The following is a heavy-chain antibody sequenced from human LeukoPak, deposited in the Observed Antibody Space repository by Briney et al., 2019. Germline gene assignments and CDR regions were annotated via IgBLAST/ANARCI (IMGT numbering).Heavy chain of an antibody. Sequence: SETLSLTCTVSGGSISSYYWSWIRQPPGKGLEWIGYTYYSGSTNYNPSLKSRVTISVDTSKNQFSLKLSSVTAADTAVYYCARAPGSYYNQFDYWGQGTLVTVSS. CDR1: GGSISSYY. D-gene: IGHD3-10*01. CDR3: ARAPGSYYNQFDY. CDR2: TYYSGST. J-gene: IGHJ4*02. V-gene: IGHV4-59*01.